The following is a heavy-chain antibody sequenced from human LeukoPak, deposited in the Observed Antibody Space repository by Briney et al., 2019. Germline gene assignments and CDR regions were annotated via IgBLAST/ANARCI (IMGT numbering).Heavy chain of an antibody. V-gene: IGHV3-15*01. J-gene: IGHJ4*02. CDR2: IRSNSDGGTT. D-gene: IGHD1-26*01. CDR3: VTIGTVSGQYFDF. Sequence: GGSLRLSCAGSGFTFSVAWMSWVRQTPGDGLEWVGRIRSNSDGGTTDYAAPVKGRFTISRDDSKKTLYLQLNSLKIEDTAVYYSVTIGTVSGQYFDFWGQGALVTVSS. CDR1: GFTFSVAW.